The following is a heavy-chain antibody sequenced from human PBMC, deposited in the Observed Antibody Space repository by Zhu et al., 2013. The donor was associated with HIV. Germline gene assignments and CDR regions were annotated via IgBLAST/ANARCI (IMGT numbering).Heavy chain of an antibody. Sequence: QVQLVQSGAEVKKPGSSVKVSCKASGGTFSSYAISWVRQAPGQGLEWMGGIIPIFGTANYAQKFQGRVTITADESTSTAYMELSSLRSEDTAVYYCALSRSVPAAMPNAYYFDYWGQGTLVTVSS. D-gene: IGHD2-2*01. CDR2: IIPIFGTA. CDR1: GGTFSSYA. V-gene: IGHV1-69*01. CDR3: ALSRSVPAAMPNAYYFDY. J-gene: IGHJ4*02.